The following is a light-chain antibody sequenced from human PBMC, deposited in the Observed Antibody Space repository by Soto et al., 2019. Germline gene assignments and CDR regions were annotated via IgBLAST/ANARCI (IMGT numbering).Light chain of an antibody. Sequence: DIQMTQSPSTLSASVGDRVTITCRASQSIDSRLAWYQQKPGKAPKLLIYKASSLESGVPSRFSGSGSGTEFTLTISSLQPDDCGTYYCQQYHTYSTFGGGTKVEIK. CDR1: QSIDSR. CDR3: QQYHTYST. V-gene: IGKV1-5*03. J-gene: IGKJ4*01. CDR2: KAS.